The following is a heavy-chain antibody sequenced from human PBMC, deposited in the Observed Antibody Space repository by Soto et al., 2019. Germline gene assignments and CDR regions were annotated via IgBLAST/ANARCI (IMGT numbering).Heavy chain of an antibody. D-gene: IGHD2-2*01. CDR1: GFTFSSYA. Sequence: GGSLRLSCAASGFTFSSYAMTWVRQAPGKGLEWVSSISAGGGTTYYADSVKGRFTISRDNSRNTLNLQMNSLRAEDTAVYYCAKRLQYQLLFLFDYWGQGTLVTVSS. V-gene: IGHV3-23*01. J-gene: IGHJ4*02. CDR3: AKRLQYQLLFLFDY. CDR2: ISAGGGTT.